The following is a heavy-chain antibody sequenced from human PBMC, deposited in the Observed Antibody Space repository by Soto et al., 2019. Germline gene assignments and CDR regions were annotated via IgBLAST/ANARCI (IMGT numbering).Heavy chain of an antibody. CDR3: AKDQRAAAAGIPLQRAAPSRPYYYHHGMDV. Sequence: GGSLRLSCAASGFTFSSYWMHWVRQAPGKGLVWVSRIKSDGSSTCYADSVKGRFTISRDNSKNTLYLQMNSLRAEDTAVYYCAKDQRAAAAGIPLQRAAPSRPYYYHHGMDVWGEGTTVTVSS. D-gene: IGHD6-13*01. CDR2: IKSDGSST. V-gene: IGHV3-74*01. CDR1: GFTFSSYW. J-gene: IGHJ6*04.